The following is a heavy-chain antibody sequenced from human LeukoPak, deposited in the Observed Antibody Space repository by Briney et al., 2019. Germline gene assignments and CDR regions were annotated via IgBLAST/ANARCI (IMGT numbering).Heavy chain of an antibody. CDR1: GLTFSSYA. CDR2: ISGSGGGT. Sequence: GGSLRLSCAASGLTFSSYAMSWVRQAPGKGLEWVSGISGSGGGTYYADSVKGRFTISRDNSKNTLYLQMNSLRAEDTAVFYCAAGGDYPHFDYWGQGTLVTVSS. V-gene: IGHV3-23*01. J-gene: IGHJ4*02. D-gene: IGHD4-17*01. CDR3: AAGGDYPHFDY.